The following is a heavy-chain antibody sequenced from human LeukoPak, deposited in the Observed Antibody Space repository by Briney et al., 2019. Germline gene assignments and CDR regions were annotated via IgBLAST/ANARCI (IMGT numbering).Heavy chain of an antibody. V-gene: IGHV1-2*02. CDR2: INPNSGGT. J-gene: IGHJ3*02. CDR1: GYTFTGYY. Sequence: ASVKASCKASGYTFTGYYMHWVRQAPGQGLEWMGWINPNSGGTNYAQKFQGRVTMTRDTSISTAYMELSRLRSDDTAVYYCAHVIAVAGTTMDAFDIWGQGTMVTVSS. CDR3: AHVIAVAGTTMDAFDI. D-gene: IGHD6-19*01.